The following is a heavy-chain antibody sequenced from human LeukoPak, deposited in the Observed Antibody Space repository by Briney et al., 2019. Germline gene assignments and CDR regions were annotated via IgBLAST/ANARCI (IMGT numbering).Heavy chain of an antibody. CDR3: TIPGRGFSYGYGHTYDTDV. CDR2: INAGNGNR. V-gene: IGHV1-3*01. J-gene: IGHJ6*02. D-gene: IGHD5-18*01. Sequence: ASVKVSCMASGYTFTRHCISWVRQAPGQGLEWMGWINAGNGNRKHSQKFQDRVTITRDTSASTAYMELSSLRFEDTAVYYCTIPGRGFSYGYGHTYDTDVWGQGTTVIVSS. CDR1: GYTFTRHC.